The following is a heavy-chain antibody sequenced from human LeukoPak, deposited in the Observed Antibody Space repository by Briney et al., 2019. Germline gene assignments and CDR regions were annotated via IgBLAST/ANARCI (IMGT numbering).Heavy chain of an antibody. CDR1: GFTFSSYW. D-gene: IGHD3-22*01. V-gene: IGHV3-74*01. CDR2: INTDGSST. Sequence: GGSLRLSCAASGFTFSSYWMHWVRQAPGKGLVWVSRINTDGSSTSYADSVKGRFTISRDNAKNTLYLQMNSLRAEDTAVYCARAAHYYDSGGFLPEAFDVWGQGTMVTVSS. CDR3: RAAHYYDSGGFLPEAFDV. J-gene: IGHJ3*01.